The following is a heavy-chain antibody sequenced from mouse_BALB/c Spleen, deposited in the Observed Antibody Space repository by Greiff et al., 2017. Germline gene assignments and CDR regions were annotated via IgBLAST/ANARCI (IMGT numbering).Heavy chain of an antibody. J-gene: IGHJ4*01. D-gene: IGHD1-1*01. CDR3: ASNYYGGGYAMDY. CDR1: GFTFSSYG. CDR2: INSNGGST. V-gene: IGHV5-6-3*01. Sequence: EVKLVESGGGLVQPGGSLKLSCAASGFTFSSYGMSWVRQTPDKRLELVATINSNGGSTYYPDSVKGRFTISRDNAKNSLYLQMSSLKSEDTAMYYCASNYYGGGYAMDYWGQGTSVTVSS.